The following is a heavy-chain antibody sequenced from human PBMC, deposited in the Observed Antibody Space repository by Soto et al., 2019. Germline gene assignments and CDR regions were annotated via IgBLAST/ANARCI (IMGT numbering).Heavy chain of an antibody. Sequence: LRLSCAASGFTLSRKGMHWVRQAPGRGLEWVAVISYDGSNKYYGDSVKGRFTISRDNSKHTVYLQMNSLRAEDTAVYYCAKDALTVAGPQRGSLDVWGQGTTVTVSS. V-gene: IGHV3-30*18. CDR1: GFTLSRKG. CDR2: ISYDGSNK. J-gene: IGHJ6*02. CDR3: AKDALTVAGPQRGSLDV. D-gene: IGHD6-19*01.